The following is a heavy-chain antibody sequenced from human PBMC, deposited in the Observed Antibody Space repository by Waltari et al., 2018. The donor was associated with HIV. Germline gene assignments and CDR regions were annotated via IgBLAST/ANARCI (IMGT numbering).Heavy chain of an antibody. CDR3: ARDLNAVELGTGTPGY. D-gene: IGHD1-1*01. V-gene: IGHV1-69*01. J-gene: IGHJ4*02. CDR1: GGSHSTYA. CDR2: IFPIFGTA. Sequence: QVQMVQSGAEVKKPGSSVKVSCKDSGGSHSTYAISWVRQAPGQGLGWKGGIFPIFGTANFAQKFQGRVTVTADVSTSTAYMELSSLTSKDTAVYYCARDLNAVELGTGTPGYWGQGTLVTVSS.